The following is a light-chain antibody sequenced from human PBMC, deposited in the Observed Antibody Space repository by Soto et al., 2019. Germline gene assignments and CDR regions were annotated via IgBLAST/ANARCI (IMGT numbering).Light chain of an antibody. Sequence: NFMLTQPHSVSESPGKTVTISCTRSSGSIASNYVQWYQQRPGSAPTTVIYEDNQRPSGVPDRFSGSIDSSSNSASLTISGLQTEDEADYYCCLYVGGRTYVFGTGTKVTVL. CDR3: CLYVGGRTYV. CDR2: EDN. J-gene: IGLJ1*01. V-gene: IGLV6-57*04. CDR1: SGSIASNY.